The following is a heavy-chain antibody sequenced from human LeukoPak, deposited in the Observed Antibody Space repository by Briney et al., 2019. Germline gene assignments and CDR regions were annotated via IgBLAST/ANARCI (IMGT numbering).Heavy chain of an antibody. CDR2: ISSSGSTI. Sequence: GGSLRLSCAASGFTFSSYEMNWVRQAPGKGLEWVSYISSSGSTIYYADSVKGRFTISRDNAENSLYLQMNSLRAEDTAVYYCARTALIYYDSSGPDYWGQGTLVTVSS. CDR3: ARTALIYYDSSGPDY. V-gene: IGHV3-48*03. D-gene: IGHD3-22*01. J-gene: IGHJ4*02. CDR1: GFTFSSYE.